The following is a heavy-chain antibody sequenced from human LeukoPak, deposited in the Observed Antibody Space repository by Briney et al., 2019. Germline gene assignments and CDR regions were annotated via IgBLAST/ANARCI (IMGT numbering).Heavy chain of an antibody. CDR1: GFTVSSSY. CDR2: ISGSGGST. Sequence: GGSLRLSCAASGFTVSSSYMSWVRQAPGKGLEWVSAISGSGGSTYYADSVKGRFTISRDNSKNTLYLQMNSLRAEDTAVYYCAKAGMEMATDYWGQGTLVTVSS. CDR3: AKAGMEMATDY. D-gene: IGHD5-24*01. J-gene: IGHJ4*02. V-gene: IGHV3-23*01.